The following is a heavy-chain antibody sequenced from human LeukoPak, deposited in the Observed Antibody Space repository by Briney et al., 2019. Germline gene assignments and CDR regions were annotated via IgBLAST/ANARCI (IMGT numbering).Heavy chain of an antibody. V-gene: IGHV1-2*02. J-gene: IGHJ6*03. D-gene: IGHD6-19*01. Sequence: ASVKVSCKASGYTFTGYYMHWVRQAPGQGLEWMGWINPNSGGTNYAQKFQGRVTMTRDTSISTAYMELSRLRSDDTAVYYCARDPGSGWPYYYYYYMDVWGKGTTVTISS. CDR3: ARDPGSGWPYYYYYYMDV. CDR2: INPNSGGT. CDR1: GYTFTGYY.